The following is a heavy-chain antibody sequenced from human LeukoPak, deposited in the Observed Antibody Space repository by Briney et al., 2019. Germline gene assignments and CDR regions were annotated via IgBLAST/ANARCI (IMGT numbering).Heavy chain of an antibody. CDR1: EFAFSSYA. J-gene: IGHJ4*02. Sequence: GGSLRLSCAASEFAFSSYAMSWVRQAPGKGLEWVSTISGSGHFTYYADSVKGRFTISRDNSKNTLYLQMNSLRAEDTAVYYCAKDRWSSSSGNYFDYWGQGTLVTVSS. CDR3: AKDRWSSSSGNYFDY. D-gene: IGHD6-6*01. CDR2: ISGSGHFT. V-gene: IGHV3-23*01.